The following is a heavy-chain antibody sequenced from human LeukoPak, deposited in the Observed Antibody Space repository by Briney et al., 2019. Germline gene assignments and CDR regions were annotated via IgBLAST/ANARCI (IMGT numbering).Heavy chain of an antibody. CDR3: ARTGGTIDY. D-gene: IGHD2-8*02. Sequence: SETLSLTCTVSGGXISSGDYYWSWLRQPPGKGLEWIGYIYYSGSTYYNPSLKSRVTISVDTSKNQFSLKLNSVTAADTAVHYCARTGGTIDYWGQETLVTVSS. CDR1: GGXISSGDYY. CDR2: IYYSGST. V-gene: IGHV4-30-4*01. J-gene: IGHJ4*02.